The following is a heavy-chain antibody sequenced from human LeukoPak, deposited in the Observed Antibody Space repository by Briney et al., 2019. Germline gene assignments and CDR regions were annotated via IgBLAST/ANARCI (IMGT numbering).Heavy chain of an antibody. D-gene: IGHD1-26*01. J-gene: IGHJ6*03. CDR2: INPNSGGT. CDR1: GHTFTGYY. CDR3: ARDRKTRIVGATGVHYYYYYYMDV. V-gene: IGHV1-2*02. Sequence: GASVKVSCKASGHTFTGYYMHWVRQAPGQGLEWMGWINPNSGGTNYAQKFQGRVTMTRDTSISTAYMELSRLRSDDTAVYYCARDRKTRIVGATGVHYYYYYYMDVWGKGTTVTISS.